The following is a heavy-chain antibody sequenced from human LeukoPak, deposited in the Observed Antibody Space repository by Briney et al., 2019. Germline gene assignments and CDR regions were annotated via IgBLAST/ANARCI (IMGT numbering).Heavy chain of an antibody. CDR2: ISGSGGST. D-gene: IGHD2-15*01. CDR3: ARDRYCSGGSCYGWFDP. J-gene: IGHJ5*02. Sequence: GGSLRLSCAASGFTFSSYAMSWVRQAPGKGLEWVSAISGSGGSTYYADSVKGRFTISRDNSKNSLYLQMNSLRAEDTAVYHCARDRYCSGGSCYGWFDPWGQGTLVTVSS. CDR1: GFTFSSYA. V-gene: IGHV3-23*01.